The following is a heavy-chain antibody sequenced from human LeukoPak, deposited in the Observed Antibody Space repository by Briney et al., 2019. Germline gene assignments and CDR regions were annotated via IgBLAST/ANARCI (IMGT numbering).Heavy chain of an antibody. CDR1: GFTFSSYS. Sequence: GGSLRLSCAASGFTFSSYSMNWVRQAPGKGLEWVSSISSSSSYIYYADSVKGRLTISRDNAKNSLYLQMNSLRAEDTAVYYCASKLDDSSGYWGQGTLVTVSS. J-gene: IGHJ4*02. V-gene: IGHV3-21*01. CDR3: ASKLDDSSGY. D-gene: IGHD3-22*01. CDR2: ISSSSSYI.